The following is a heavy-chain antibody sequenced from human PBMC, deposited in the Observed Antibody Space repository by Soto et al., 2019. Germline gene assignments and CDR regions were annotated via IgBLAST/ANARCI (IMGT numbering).Heavy chain of an antibody. V-gene: IGHV4-39*01. CDR3: ARPNRLRLRGYYYYYGMDV. Sequence: PSETLSLTCTVSGGSISSSSYYWGWIRQPPGKGLEWIGSIYYSGSTYYNPSLKSRVTISVDTSKNQFSLKLSSVTAADTAVYYCARPNRLRLRGYYYYYGMDVWGQGTTVT. CDR2: IYYSGST. J-gene: IGHJ6*02. CDR1: GGSISSSSYY. D-gene: IGHD5-12*01.